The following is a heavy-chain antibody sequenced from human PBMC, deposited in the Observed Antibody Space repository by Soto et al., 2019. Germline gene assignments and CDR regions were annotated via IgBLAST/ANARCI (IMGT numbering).Heavy chain of an antibody. CDR1: GFKFTSYG. CDR2: ISGLSATT. V-gene: IGHV3-48*02. Sequence: DVVLVSSGGGFVRPGESLRLSCGVSGFKFTSYGMSWVRQAPGKGLEWLSYISGLSATTHYADSVRGRFTISRDNDMNLLFLRLDNVRDEDTAVYYCTRGGAGRPDYWGQGSLVGISS. D-gene: IGHD6-13*01. CDR3: TRGGAGRPDY. J-gene: IGHJ4*02.